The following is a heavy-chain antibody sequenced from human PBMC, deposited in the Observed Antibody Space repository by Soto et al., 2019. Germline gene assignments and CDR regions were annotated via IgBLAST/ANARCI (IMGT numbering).Heavy chain of an antibody. Sequence: TLSLNCTVSGGSISSGGYYWSWILQHPGKGLEWIGYIYYSGSTYYNPSLKSRVTISVDTSKNQFSLKLSSVTAADTAVYYCARDYRPTKSVTTGFDYWGQGTLVTVSS. CDR2: IYYSGST. CDR1: GGSISSGGYY. J-gene: IGHJ4*02. V-gene: IGHV4-31*03. D-gene: IGHD4-17*01. CDR3: ARDYRPTKSVTTGFDY.